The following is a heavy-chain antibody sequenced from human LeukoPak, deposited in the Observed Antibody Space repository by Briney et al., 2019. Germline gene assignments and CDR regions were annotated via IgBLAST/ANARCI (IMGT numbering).Heavy chain of an antibody. CDR1: GITLSNYG. CDR3: AKRGVVIRVILVGFHKEAYYFDS. J-gene: IGHJ4*02. V-gene: IGHV3-23*01. CDR2: ISDSGGRT. D-gene: IGHD3-22*01. Sequence: PGGSLRLSCAVSGITLSNYGMGWARQAPGKGLEWVAGISDSGGRTNYADSVKGRFTISRDNPKNTLYLQMNSLRAEDTAVYFCAKRGVVIRVILVGFHKEAYYFDSWGQGALVTVSS.